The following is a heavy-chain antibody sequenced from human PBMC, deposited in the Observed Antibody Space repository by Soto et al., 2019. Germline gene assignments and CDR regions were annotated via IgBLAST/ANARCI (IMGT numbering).Heavy chain of an antibody. D-gene: IGHD3-22*01. CDR1: GGSISSGDYY. CDR2: IYYSGST. CDR3: ARWVVFNYDSSGYYFDY. V-gene: IGHV4-30-4*01. Sequence: QVQLQESGPGLVKPSQTLSLTCTVSGGSISSGDYYWSWIRQPPGKGLEWIGYIYYSGSTYYNPSLKNRVTISVDTSKNQFSLKLSSVTAADTAVYYCARWVVFNYDSSGYYFDYWGQGTLVTVSS. J-gene: IGHJ4*02.